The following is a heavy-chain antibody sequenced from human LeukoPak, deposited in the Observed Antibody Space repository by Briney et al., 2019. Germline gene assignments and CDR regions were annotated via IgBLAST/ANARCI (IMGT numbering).Heavy chain of an antibody. Sequence: PSETLSLTCTVSGGSISSYYWSWIRQPPGKGLEWIGYIYYSGSTNYNPSLKSRVTISVDTSKNQFSLTLSSVTAADTAVYYCARGGLLRNWFDPWGQGTLVTVSS. CDR1: GGSISSYY. CDR2: IYYSGST. V-gene: IGHV4-59*01. D-gene: IGHD3-16*01. J-gene: IGHJ5*02. CDR3: ARGGLLRNWFDP.